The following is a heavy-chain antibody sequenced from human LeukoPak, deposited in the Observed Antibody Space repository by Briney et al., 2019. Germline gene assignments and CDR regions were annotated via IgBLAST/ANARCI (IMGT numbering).Heavy chain of an antibody. Sequence: GGSLRLSCAASGFCVRSHYMSWVRQAPGKGLEWVAVIYSDRRTHYGDSVKGRFTISRDNSENTLYLQMNTLGAEDTAVYYCAKGRTTITTPGVFDVWGQGTTVTVSP. D-gene: IGHD4-11*01. CDR2: IYSDRRT. V-gene: IGHV3-53*01. J-gene: IGHJ3*01. CDR3: AKGRTTITTPGVFDV. CDR1: GFCVRSHY.